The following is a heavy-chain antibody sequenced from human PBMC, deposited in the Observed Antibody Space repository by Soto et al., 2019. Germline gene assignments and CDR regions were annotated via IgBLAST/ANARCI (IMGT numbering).Heavy chain of an antibody. J-gene: IGHJ4*02. D-gene: IGHD1-1*01. V-gene: IGHV3-15*01. CDR1: RFMFSSAW. Sequence: EVYLVESGGDLVEPGGSLRLSCEASRFMFSSAWMSWVRQAPGKGLEWVGRIKAKIDDETTDYAEFVQGRFIISRDDSKNTVFLEMNSLKTEDTAVYFCVEGWNDFWGQGTLVTVSS. CDR3: VEGWNDF. CDR2: IKAKIDDETT.